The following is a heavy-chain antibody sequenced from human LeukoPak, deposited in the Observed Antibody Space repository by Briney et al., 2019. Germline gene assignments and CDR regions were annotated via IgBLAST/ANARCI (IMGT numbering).Heavy chain of an antibody. CDR3: ARLYCSGGSCYDYSWFDP. J-gene: IGHJ5*02. CDR2: IIPIFGTA. D-gene: IGHD2-15*01. CDR1: GGTFSRYA. Sequence: ASVKVSCKASGGTFSRYAISWVRQAPGQGLEWMGGIIPIFGTANYAQKFQGRVTITTDESTSTAYMELSSLRSEDTAVYYCARLYCSGGSCYDYSWFDPWGQGTLVTVSS. V-gene: IGHV1-69*05.